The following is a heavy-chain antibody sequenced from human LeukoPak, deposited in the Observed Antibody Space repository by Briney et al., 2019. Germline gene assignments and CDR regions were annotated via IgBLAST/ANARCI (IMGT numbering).Heavy chain of an antibody. V-gene: IGHV4-59*01. CDR2: IYYSGST. Sequence: SETLSFTCTVSGGSISSYYWSWIRQPPGKGLEWIGYIYYSGSTNYNPSLKSRVTISVDTSKNQFSLKLSSVTAADTAVYYCARDSPSDYFDYWGQGTLVTVSS. D-gene: IGHD2-2*01. CDR1: GGSISSYY. J-gene: IGHJ4*02. CDR3: ARDSPSDYFDY.